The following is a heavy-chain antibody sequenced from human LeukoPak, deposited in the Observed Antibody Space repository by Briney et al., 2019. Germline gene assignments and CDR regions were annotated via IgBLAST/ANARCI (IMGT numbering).Heavy chain of an antibody. CDR2: IYYSGST. D-gene: IGHD1-26*01. V-gene: IGHV4-39*01. CDR3: VRHTTEWELPSYFDY. Sequence: PSETLSLTCTVSGGSISSSSYYWGWIRQPPGKGLEWIGSIYYSGSTYYNPSLKSRVTISVDTSKNQFSLELSSVTAADTAVYYCVRHTTEWELPSYFDYWGQGTLVTVSS. CDR1: GGSISSSSYY. J-gene: IGHJ4*02.